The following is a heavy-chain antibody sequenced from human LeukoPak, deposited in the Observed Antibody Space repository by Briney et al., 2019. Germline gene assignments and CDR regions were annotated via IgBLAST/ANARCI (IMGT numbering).Heavy chain of an antibody. Sequence: TSETLSLTCAVYGGSFSGYYWSWIRQPPGKGLEWIGSIYYSGSTYYNPSLKSRVTISVDTSKNQFSLKLSSVTAADTAVYYCARHVLRYSLDVWGKGTTVTISS. CDR1: GGSFSGYY. D-gene: IGHD3-9*01. CDR3: ARHVLRYSLDV. CDR2: IYYSGST. J-gene: IGHJ6*04. V-gene: IGHV4-34*01.